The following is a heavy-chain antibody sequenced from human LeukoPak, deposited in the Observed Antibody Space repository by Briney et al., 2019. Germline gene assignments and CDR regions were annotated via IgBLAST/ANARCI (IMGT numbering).Heavy chain of an antibody. V-gene: IGHV1-2*02. D-gene: IGHD1-26*01. CDR1: GYTFTGYY. CDR2: INPNSGGT. J-gene: IGHJ4*02. CDR3: ARVGGEVPCLDY. Sequence: ASVKVSCKASGYTFTGYYMHWVRQAPGQGLEWMGWINPNSGGTNYAQKFQGRVTMTRDTSTSTVYMELSSLRSEDTAVYYCARVGGEVPCLDYWGQGTLVTVSS.